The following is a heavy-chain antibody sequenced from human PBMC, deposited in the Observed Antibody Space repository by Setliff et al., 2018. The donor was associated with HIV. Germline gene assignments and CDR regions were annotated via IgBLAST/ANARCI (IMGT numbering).Heavy chain of an antibody. Sequence: SETLSLTCTVSGGSISSYYWSWIRQPPGKGLEWIGYIYTSGSTNYADSLKGRFTISRDNAKNTLYLQMNSLRAEDTAVYFCAREPLGRDDYFYMDVWGKGTTVTVSS. V-gene: IGHV4-4*08. D-gene: IGHD7-27*01. CDR1: GGSISSYY. J-gene: IGHJ6*03. CDR3: AREPLGRDDYFYMDV. CDR2: IYTSGST.